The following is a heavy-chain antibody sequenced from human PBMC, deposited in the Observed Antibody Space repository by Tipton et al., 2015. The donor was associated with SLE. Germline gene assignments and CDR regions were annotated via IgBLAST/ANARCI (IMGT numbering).Heavy chain of an antibody. V-gene: IGHV3-33*01. CDR2: IWYDGSNK. CDR3: ARGRGGEFLDY. Sequence: SPRLSCVASGFTFSTSAMHWVRQAPGKGLEWVAVIWYDGSNKFYADSVKGRFTISRDNSKNTVSLQMNSLRVEDTAVYFCARGRGGEFLDYWGQGTLVTVSS. J-gene: IGHJ4*02. CDR1: GFTFSTSA. D-gene: IGHD3-16*01.